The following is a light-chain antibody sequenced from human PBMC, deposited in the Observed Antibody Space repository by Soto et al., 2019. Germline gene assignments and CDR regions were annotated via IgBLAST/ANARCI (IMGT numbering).Light chain of an antibody. V-gene: IGLV2-14*01. CDR2: DVT. CDR1: SSDVGGYNY. Sequence: QSVLTQPASVSGSPGQSIAICCTGTSSDVGGYNYVSWYQQHPGKAPKLIIYDVTNLPSGVSNCFSGSKPCNTASLAISGLQVEDEADYYCSSNKSSSPYVFGIGTNVT. CDR3: SSNKSSSPYV. J-gene: IGLJ1*01.